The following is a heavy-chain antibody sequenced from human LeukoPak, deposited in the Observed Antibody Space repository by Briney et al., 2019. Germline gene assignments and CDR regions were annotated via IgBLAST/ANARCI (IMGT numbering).Heavy chain of an antibody. CDR2: ISWNSGSI. Sequence: GGSLRLSCAASGFTFNDYAMHWVRQAPGKGLEWVSGISWNSGSIDYADSVKGRFTISRDNAKNSLYLQMNSLRAEDTALYHCAKGWSSGSRTSLDYWGQGTLVTVSS. J-gene: IGHJ4*02. CDR3: AKGWSSGSRTSLDY. D-gene: IGHD3-22*01. V-gene: IGHV3-9*01. CDR1: GFTFNDYA.